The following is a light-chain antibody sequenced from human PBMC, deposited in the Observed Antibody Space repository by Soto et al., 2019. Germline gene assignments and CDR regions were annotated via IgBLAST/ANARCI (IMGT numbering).Light chain of an antibody. V-gene: IGKV3-20*01. CDR2: GAS. CDR1: QSVSSSY. J-gene: IGKJ2*01. Sequence: EIVLTQSPGTLSLSLGERATLSCRASQSVSSSYLAWYQQKPGQAPRLLIYGASSRATGIPDRFSGSGSGTDFTLTISRLEPEDFAVYYCQQYGSSPNTFGQGTKLAIK. CDR3: QQYGSSPNT.